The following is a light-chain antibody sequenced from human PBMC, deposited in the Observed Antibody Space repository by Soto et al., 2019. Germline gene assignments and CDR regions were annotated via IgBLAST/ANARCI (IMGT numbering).Light chain of an antibody. J-gene: IGKJ1*01. CDR1: ETVAGSY. CDR3: QQDNHWPRT. V-gene: IGKV3-15*01. CDR2: GAS. Sequence: IVFTHSPSILALSQGERSTLSCRVSETVAGSYLAWYQQKPGQAPRLLIYGASTRATGIPARFSGSGSGTEFTLTISSLQSEDFAVYYCQQDNHWPRTFGQGTKVDIK.